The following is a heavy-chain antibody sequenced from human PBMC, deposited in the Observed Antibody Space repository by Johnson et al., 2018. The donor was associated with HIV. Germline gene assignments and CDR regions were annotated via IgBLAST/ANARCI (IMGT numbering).Heavy chain of an antibody. Sequence: VQLVESGGGVVQPGRSLRLSCAASGFTFSSYGMHWVRQAPGKGLEWVANIKEDGSEEYYVDSVEGRLTVSRDNAKNSLFLQIDNLRAEDTAVYYCARDGVYSSPWDAFDIWGQGTIVIVSS. D-gene: IGHD6-13*01. CDR2: IKEDGSEE. CDR1: GFTFSSYG. V-gene: IGHV3-7*05. J-gene: IGHJ3*02. CDR3: ARDGVYSSPWDAFDI.